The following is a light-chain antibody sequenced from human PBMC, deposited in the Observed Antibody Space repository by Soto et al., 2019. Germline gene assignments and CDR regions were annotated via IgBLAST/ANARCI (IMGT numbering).Light chain of an antibody. CDR2: WAS. V-gene: IGKV4-1*01. J-gene: IGKJ5*01. CDR3: QQHYINPIT. CDR1: QSVLYSAKNKNF. Sequence: DIDITQSPDSLAVCLCERAPNHCKYSQSVLYSAKNKNFLTWYQQKPGQPTKLLIYWASTRESGVPDRFTGSGSGTDFTLTINSLQAEDVAVYYCQQHYINPITFGQGTRLEIK.